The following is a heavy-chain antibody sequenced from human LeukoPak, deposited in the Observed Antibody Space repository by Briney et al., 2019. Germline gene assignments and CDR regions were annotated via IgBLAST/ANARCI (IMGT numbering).Heavy chain of an antibody. CDR3: ARDRVYDMRDY. D-gene: IGHD5/OR15-5a*01. J-gene: IGHJ4*02. V-gene: IGHV3-73*01. CDR1: GFTFSGSA. CDR2: IRSTANGYAT. Sequence: PGGSLRLSCAASGFTFSGSALHWVRQASGKGLEWVGRIRSTANGYATAYAASVKGRFTISRDDSKNTAYLQMDSLKTEDTAVYYCARDRVYDMRDYWGQGTLVTVSS.